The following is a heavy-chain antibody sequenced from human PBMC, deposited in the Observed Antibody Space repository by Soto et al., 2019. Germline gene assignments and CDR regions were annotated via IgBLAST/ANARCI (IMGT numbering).Heavy chain of an antibody. V-gene: IGHV4-31*03. J-gene: IGHJ4*02. CDR3: ARFGYSTNIGIDY. D-gene: IGHD3-22*01. Sequence: SETLSLTCTVSGGSISSGGYYWSWIRQHPGKGLEWIGYIYYSGSTYYNPSLKSRVTISVDTSKNQYSLKLSSVTAADTAVYYCARFGYSTNIGIDYWGQGTLVTVSS. CDR2: IYYSGST. CDR1: GGSISSGGYY.